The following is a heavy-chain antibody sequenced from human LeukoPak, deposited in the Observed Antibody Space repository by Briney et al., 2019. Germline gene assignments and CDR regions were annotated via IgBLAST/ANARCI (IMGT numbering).Heavy chain of an antibody. CDR1: GASISSYY. CDR2: IYYSGST. J-gene: IGHJ6*02. D-gene: IGHD5-24*01. Sequence: SETLSLTCTVSGASISSYYWSWLRQPPGKGLEWLGYIYYSGSTNYNPSLKSRVTISVDTSKNQFSLKLSSVTAADTAVYYCASAWEATSTYYYGMDVWGQGTTVSVFS. V-gene: IGHV4-59*01. CDR3: ASAWEATSTYYYGMDV.